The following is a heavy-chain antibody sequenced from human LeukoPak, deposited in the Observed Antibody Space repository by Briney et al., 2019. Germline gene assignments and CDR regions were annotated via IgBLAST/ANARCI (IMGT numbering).Heavy chain of an antibody. J-gene: IGHJ5*02. Sequence: PSQTLSLTCTVSGGSISSGSYYWSWIRQPAGKGLEWIGRIYTSGSANYNPSLKSRVTISVDTSKNQFSLKLSSVTAADTAVYYCARENFGMVGGSSSGVDPWGQGTLVTVSS. V-gene: IGHV4-61*02. CDR3: ARENFGMVGGSSSGVDP. D-gene: IGHD6-6*01. CDR1: GGSISSGSYY. CDR2: IYTSGSA.